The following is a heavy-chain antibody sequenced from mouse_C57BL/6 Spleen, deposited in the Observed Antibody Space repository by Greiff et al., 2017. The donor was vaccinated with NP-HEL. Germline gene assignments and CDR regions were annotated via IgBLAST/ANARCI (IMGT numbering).Heavy chain of an antibody. CDR3: TAPITTVVATDV. D-gene: IGHD1-1*01. CDR2: IRLKSDNYAT. CDR1: GFTFSNYW. V-gene: IGHV6-3*01. Sequence: EVQRVESGGGLVQPGGSMKLSCVASGFTFSNYWMNWVRQSPEKGLEWVAQIRLKSDNYATHYAESVKGRFTISRDDSKSSVYLQMNNLRAEDTGIYYCTAPITTVVATDVWGTGTTVTVSS. J-gene: IGHJ1*03.